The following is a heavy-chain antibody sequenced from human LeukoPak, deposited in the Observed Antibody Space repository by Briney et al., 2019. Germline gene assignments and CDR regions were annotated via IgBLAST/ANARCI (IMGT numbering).Heavy chain of an antibody. Sequence: SETLSLTCSVSGGSISSSGYYWTWIRQLPGKGLEWIGYIHHSGSTDYNPSLRSRVTISRDTSKNQFSLKLNSVTAADTAVYYCASGNGYYYRYFDNWGQGTLLTVSS. CDR3: ASGNGYYYRYFDN. CDR1: GGSISSSGYY. V-gene: IGHV4-31*03. D-gene: IGHD3-10*01. CDR2: IHHSGST. J-gene: IGHJ4*02.